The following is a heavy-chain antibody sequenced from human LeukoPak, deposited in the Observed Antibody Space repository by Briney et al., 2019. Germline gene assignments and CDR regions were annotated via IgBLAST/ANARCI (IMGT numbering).Heavy chain of an antibody. CDR3: SKDQYGEAFDI. V-gene: IGHV3-64*04. D-gene: IGHD4-17*01. CDR2: ISSNGGST. CDR1: VFTFSSYA. J-gene: IGHJ3*02. Sequence: GGSLRLSCSASVFTFSSYAMQWVRQAPGKGLEYVSAISSNGGSTYYADSVKGRFTISRDNSKNTLYLQMNSLRAEDTAVYYCSKDQYGEAFDIWGPGTMVTVSS.